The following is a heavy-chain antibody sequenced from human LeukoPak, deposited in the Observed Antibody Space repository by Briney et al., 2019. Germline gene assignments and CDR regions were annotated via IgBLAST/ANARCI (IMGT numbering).Heavy chain of an antibody. CDR1: GFTVSSDY. CDR3: ASRKSGWPNDAFDI. J-gene: IGHJ3*02. Sequence: GGSLRLSCAASGFTVSSDYMSWVRQAPGKGLEWLSYISPSGGKIFYADSVKGRFIISRDNANNSVYLQINTLRVEDTAVYYCASRKSGWPNDAFDIWGQGTMVTVTS. D-gene: IGHD6-19*01. V-gene: IGHV3-48*01. CDR2: ISPSGGKI.